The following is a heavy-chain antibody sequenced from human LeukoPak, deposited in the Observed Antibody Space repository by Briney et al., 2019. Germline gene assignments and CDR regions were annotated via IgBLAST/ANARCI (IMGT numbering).Heavy chain of an antibody. V-gene: IGHV1-69*01. CDR1: GGTFSSYV. CDR2: IIPIFGTA. Sequence: SVKVSCKASGGTFSSYVISWVRQAPGQGLEWMGGIIPIFGTANYAQKFQGRVPITADESTSTAYMELSSLRSEDTAVYYCARVGYNSGLYYYYYYMDVWGKGTTVTVSS. J-gene: IGHJ6*03. D-gene: IGHD5-24*01. CDR3: ARVGYNSGLYYYYYYMDV.